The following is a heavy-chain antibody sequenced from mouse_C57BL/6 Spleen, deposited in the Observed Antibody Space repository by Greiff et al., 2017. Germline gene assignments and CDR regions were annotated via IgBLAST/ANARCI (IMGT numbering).Heavy chain of an antibody. Sequence: VQLQQSGAELVRPGASVTLSCKASGYTFTDYEMHWVKQTPVHGLEWIGAIDPETGGTAYNQKFKGKAILTADKSSSTAYMELRSLTSEDSAVYYCTRCGGLRPHYFDYWGQGTTLTVSS. D-gene: IGHD1-1*01. J-gene: IGHJ2*01. CDR3: TRCGGLRPHYFDY. CDR2: IDPETGGT. CDR1: GYTFTDYE. V-gene: IGHV1-15*01.